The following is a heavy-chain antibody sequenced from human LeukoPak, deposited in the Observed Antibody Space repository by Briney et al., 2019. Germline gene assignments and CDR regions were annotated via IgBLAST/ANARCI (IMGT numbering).Heavy chain of an antibody. V-gene: IGHV5-51*01. Sequence: GESLKISCKGSGYSFTSYWIGWVRQMPGKGLEWMGIIYPGDSDTRYSPSFQGQVTISADKSISTAYLQWSSLKASDTATYYCARSKPAYYYDSSGYYEAFDIWGQGTMVTVSS. CDR1: GYSFTSYW. D-gene: IGHD3-22*01. J-gene: IGHJ3*02. CDR2: IYPGDSDT. CDR3: ARSKPAYYYDSSGYYEAFDI.